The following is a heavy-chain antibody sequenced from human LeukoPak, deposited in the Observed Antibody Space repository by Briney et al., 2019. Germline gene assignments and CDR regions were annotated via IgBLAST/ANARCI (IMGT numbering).Heavy chain of an antibody. Sequence: SETLSLTCTGSGGSIRSYYWSWIRQPPGQGLEYIGRIYNSGNTYYNPSLKSRVTISVDTSKNQFSLMLSSVTAADTAVYYCARLENKNYFDYWGQGALVTASS. CDR3: ARLENKNYFDY. J-gene: IGHJ4*02. D-gene: IGHD1-1*01. CDR2: IYNSGNT. V-gene: IGHV4-59*05. CDR1: GGSIRSYY.